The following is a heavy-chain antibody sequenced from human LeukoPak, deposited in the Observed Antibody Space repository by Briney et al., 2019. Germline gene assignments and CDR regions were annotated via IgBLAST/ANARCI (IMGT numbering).Heavy chain of an antibody. CDR1: GFTFSSYG. J-gene: IGHJ6*02. Sequence: GRSLRLSCAASGFTFSSYGMHWVRQAPGKGLEWVAVISYDGSNKYYADSVKGRFTSSRDNSKKTLYLQMNSLKSEDTAVYNCAKEGPLTIRPNVAAPNHPPDVWGQGTTVTVSS. D-gene: IGHD2-15*01. CDR2: ISYDGSNK. V-gene: IGHV3-30*18. CDR3: AKEGPLTIRPNVAAPNHPPDV.